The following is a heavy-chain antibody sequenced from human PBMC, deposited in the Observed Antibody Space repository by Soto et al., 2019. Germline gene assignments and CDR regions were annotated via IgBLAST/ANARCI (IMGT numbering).Heavy chain of an antibody. V-gene: IGHV1-69*13. CDR2: IIPIFGTA. J-gene: IGHJ4*02. CDR1: GGTFSSYA. Sequence: GASVKVSCKASGGTFSSYAISWVRQAPGQGLEWMGGIIPIFGTANYAQKFQGRVTITADESTSTAYMELSSLRSEDTAVYYCARDRGRIVVVPAATYFDYWGQGTLVTVSS. D-gene: IGHD2-2*01. CDR3: ARDRGRIVVVPAATYFDY.